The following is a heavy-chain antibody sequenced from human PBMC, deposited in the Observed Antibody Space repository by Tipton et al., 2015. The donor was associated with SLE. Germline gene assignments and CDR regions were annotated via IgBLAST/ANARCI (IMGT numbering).Heavy chain of an antibody. D-gene: IGHD3-22*01. CDR3: ARLYDSSAYYYDAFDI. J-gene: IGHJ3*02. V-gene: IGHV3-48*03. CDR1: GFTFSSYE. Sequence: EVSGFTFSSYEMNWVRQAPGKGLEWVSYISSSGSTIYYADSVKGRFTISRDNAKNSLYLQMNSLRAEDTAVYYCARLYDSSAYYYDAFDIWGQGTMVTVSS. CDR2: ISSSGSTI.